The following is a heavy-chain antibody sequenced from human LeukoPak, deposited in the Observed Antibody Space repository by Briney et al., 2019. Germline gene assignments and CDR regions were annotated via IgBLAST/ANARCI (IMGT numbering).Heavy chain of an antibody. D-gene: IGHD3-22*01. CDR2: IYYSGST. Sequence: PSETLSLTCTVSGGSISSSTSYWGWIRRPPGKGLEWIGSIYYSGSTYYNPSLKSRVTISVDTSKNQFSLRLSSVTAADTAVYFCARQMYYYGSSGYYDYWGQGALVTVSS. CDR3: ARQMYYYGSSGYYDY. CDR1: GGSISSSTSY. J-gene: IGHJ4*02. V-gene: IGHV4-39*01.